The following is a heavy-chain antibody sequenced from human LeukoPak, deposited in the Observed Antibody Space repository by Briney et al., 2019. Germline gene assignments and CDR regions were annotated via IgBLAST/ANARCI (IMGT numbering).Heavy chain of an antibody. V-gene: IGHV1-18*04. CDR1: GYTFTSYG. CDR2: ISAYNGNT. J-gene: IGHJ5*02. CDR3: AIPRDGGWFDP. Sequence: ASVKVSCKASGYTFTSYGISWVRQAPGQGLEWMGWISAYNGNTNYAQKLQGRVTMTTDTSTSAAYMELRSLRSDDTAVYYCAIPRDGGWFDPWGQGTLVTVSS. D-gene: IGHD3-10*01.